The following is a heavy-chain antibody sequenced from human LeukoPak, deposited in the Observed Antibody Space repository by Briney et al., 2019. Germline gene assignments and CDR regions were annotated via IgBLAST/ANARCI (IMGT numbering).Heavy chain of an antibody. CDR1: GFPFADYS. V-gene: IGHV3-30*04. Sequence: GGSLRLSCAASGFPFADYSLHWVRRAPGKGLEWVALMSFDGNFENFADSVKGRFTISRDTARNTLYLHTGSLGVEDSAVYYCARVGETGTVTMELDLWGQGALVTVSS. D-gene: IGHD5-24*01. CDR3: ARVGETGTVTMELDL. CDR2: MSFDGNFE. J-gene: IGHJ1*01.